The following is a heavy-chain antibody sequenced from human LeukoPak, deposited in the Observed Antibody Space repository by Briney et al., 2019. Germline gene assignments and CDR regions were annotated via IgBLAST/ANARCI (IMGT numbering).Heavy chain of an antibody. J-gene: IGHJ5*02. CDR3: ARLQSSSWARGWFDP. D-gene: IGHD6-13*01. V-gene: IGHV4-59*08. CDR1: GGSISSYY. CDR2: IYYSGST. Sequence: TSETLSLTCTVSGGSISSYYWSWVRQPPGKGLEWIGYIYYSGSTYYNPSLKSRVTISVDTSKNQFSLKLSSVTAADTAVYYCARLQSSSWARGWFDPWGQGTLVTVSS.